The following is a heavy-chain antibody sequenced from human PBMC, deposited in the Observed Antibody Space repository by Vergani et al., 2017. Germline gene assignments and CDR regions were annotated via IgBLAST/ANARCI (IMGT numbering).Heavy chain of an antibody. CDR1: GGSISSYY. V-gene: IGHV4-59*01. CDR3: ARSGYDYVGKDWFDP. CDR2: IYYSGST. J-gene: IGHJ5*02. Sequence: QVQLQESGPGLVKPSETLSLTCTVSGGSISSYYWSWIRQPPGKGLEWIGYIYYSGSTNYNPSLKSRVPISVDTSKNQFSLKLSSVTAADTAVYYCARSGYDYVGKDWFDPWGQGTLVTVSS. D-gene: IGHD5-12*01.